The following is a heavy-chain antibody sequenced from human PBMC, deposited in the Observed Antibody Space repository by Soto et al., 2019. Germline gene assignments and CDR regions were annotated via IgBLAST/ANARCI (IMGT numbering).Heavy chain of an antibody. CDR3: ARLGLIGPRVHYHRDGLAF. CDR1: GGSMSSYY. J-gene: IGHJ6*02. CDR2: IYHSGST. D-gene: IGHD2-21*01. V-gene: IGHV4-59*03. Sequence: SQALSLPCTVSGGSMSSYYWSWIRQPPGKGLEWIGYIYHSGSTNYNPSLKSRLTISVDKSENQFSLQMRSVSAADTAMYFCARLGLIGPRVHYHRDGLAFWAQGATVPVSS.